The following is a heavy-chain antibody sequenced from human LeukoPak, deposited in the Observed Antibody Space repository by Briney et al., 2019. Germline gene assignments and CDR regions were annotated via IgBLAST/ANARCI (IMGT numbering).Heavy chain of an antibody. J-gene: IGHJ4*02. V-gene: IGHV3-7*01. Sequence: PGGSLRLSCTASGFIFSSYWMSWVRQAPGKGLEWVAHIKQDGSEMFYVDAVRGRFIISRDNDKNSLYLQMINLRVEDTALYYCARDLIYPWVGYSEFDSSGQGTLVTVSA. D-gene: IGHD3-22*01. CDR2: IKQDGSEM. CDR1: GFIFSSYW. CDR3: ARDLIYPWVGYSEFDS.